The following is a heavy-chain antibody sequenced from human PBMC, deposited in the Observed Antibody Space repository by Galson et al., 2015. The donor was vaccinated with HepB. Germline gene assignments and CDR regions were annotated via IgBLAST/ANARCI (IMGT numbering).Heavy chain of an antibody. CDR2: ISGSGSST. Sequence: SLRLSCAASGFTVSNYAMSWVRQAPGKGLEWVAGISGSGSSTYYADSVKGRFTISRDNSKRTLYLQMNSLRAEDTAMYFCAKDGIMVANNPYHFHYWGQGTLVTVSS. CDR1: GFTVSNYA. CDR3: AKDGIMVANNPYHFHY. J-gene: IGHJ4*02. D-gene: IGHD2-15*01. V-gene: IGHV3-23*01.